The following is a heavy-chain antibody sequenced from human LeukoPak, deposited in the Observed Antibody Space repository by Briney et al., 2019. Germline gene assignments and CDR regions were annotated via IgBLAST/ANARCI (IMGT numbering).Heavy chain of an antibody. V-gene: IGHV3-23*01. J-gene: IGHJ4*01. CDR2: SNDCCENT. CDR1: GFTFSNYS. CDR3: SGTQPPQREVDD. D-gene: IGHD1-14*01. Sequence: GGSLRLSCEASGFTFSNYSTSWVRPAPGRGPEWVSGSNDCCENTRYADSPQGRFTISRDNSKNTLYLQMNRLRAGDTALYYCSGTQPPQREVDDWGHGTLVTVCS.